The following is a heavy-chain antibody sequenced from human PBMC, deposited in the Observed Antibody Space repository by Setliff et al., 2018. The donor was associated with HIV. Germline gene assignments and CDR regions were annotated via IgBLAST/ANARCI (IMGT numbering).Heavy chain of an antibody. CDR3: ARVFPVVTAEDNRFDP. D-gene: IGHD2-21*02. J-gene: IGHJ5*02. CDR2: IYASGTT. CDR1: GGSVSIYH. Sequence: SETLSLTCTVSGGSVSIYHLSWLRQSPGKGLECIGYIYASGTTQYNPSLESRATISLDTSKNQISLKLKSVTAADTAMYYCARVFPVVTAEDNRFDPWGQETLVTVSS. V-gene: IGHV4-4*09.